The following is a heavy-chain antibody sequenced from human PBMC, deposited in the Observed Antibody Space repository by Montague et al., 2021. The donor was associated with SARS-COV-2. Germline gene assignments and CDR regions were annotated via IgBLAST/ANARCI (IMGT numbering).Heavy chain of an antibody. V-gene: IGHV3-23*01. CDR1: GFTFSNYA. J-gene: IGHJ4*02. CDR2: ISNSGSKQ. D-gene: IGHD2-2*01. CDR3: AKDRVVPPDRNLDY. Sequence: SLRLSYAASGFTFSNYAMRWVRQAPGKGLEWVSAISNSGSKQRYTDSVKGRFTISRDNSKNTLYLQMDGLRAEDTAVYYCAKDRVVPPDRNLDYWGQGTLVSVSS.